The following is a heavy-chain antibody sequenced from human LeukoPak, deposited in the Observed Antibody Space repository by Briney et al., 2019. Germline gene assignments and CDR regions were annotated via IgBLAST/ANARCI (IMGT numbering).Heavy chain of an antibody. CDR1: GFTFSSYA. Sequence: PGRSLRLSCAASGFTFSSYAMHWVRQAPGKGLEWVAVISYDGSNKYYADSVKGRFTISRDNSKNTLYLQMNSLRAEDTAVYYCARRGGSYGELDYWGQGTLVTVSS. V-gene: IGHV3-30*04. CDR2: ISYDGSNK. J-gene: IGHJ4*02. D-gene: IGHD1-26*01. CDR3: ARRGGSYGELDY.